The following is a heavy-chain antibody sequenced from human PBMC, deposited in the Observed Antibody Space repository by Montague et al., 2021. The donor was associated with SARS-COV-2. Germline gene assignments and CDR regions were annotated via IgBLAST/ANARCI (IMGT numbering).Heavy chain of an antibody. Sequence: SETLSLTCTVSNASITTSNWGTWVRQAPGKGLEWVGEIHHSGTLKYNPSLKSRVTISVDTSKNHFSLNLNSVTAADTALYFCARRIRITVFRGVPLTTHSLESWGQGIMVTVSS. CDR2: IHHSGTL. J-gene: IGHJ4*02. D-gene: IGHD3-10*01. CDR1: NASITTSNW. V-gene: IGHV4/OR15-8*01. CDR3: ARRIRITVFRGVPLTTHSLES.